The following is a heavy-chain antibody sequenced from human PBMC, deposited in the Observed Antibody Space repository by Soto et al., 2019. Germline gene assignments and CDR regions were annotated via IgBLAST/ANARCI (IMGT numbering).Heavy chain of an antibody. D-gene: IGHD3-3*02. Sequence: QVQLQESGPGLVKPSETLSLTCTVSGGSISSYYWSWIRQPPGKGLEWIGYIYYSGSTNYNPSLKSRVTISVDTSKNQFSLKLSSVTAADTAVYYCARQISVTWRNHFDYWGQGTLVTVSS. J-gene: IGHJ4*02. CDR1: GGSISSYY. CDR3: ARQISVTWRNHFDY. V-gene: IGHV4-59*08. CDR2: IYYSGST.